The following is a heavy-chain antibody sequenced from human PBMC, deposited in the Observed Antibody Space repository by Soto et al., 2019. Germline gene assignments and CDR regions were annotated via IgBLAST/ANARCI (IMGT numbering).Heavy chain of an antibody. V-gene: IGHV4-4*02. CDR1: GGSISSSNW. CDR2: IYHSGST. Sequence: QVQLQESGPGLVKPSGTLSLTCAVSGGSISSSNWWSWVRQPPGKGLEWIGEIYHSGSTNYNPSLKSRVTMSVDKSKNQFSLKLSSVTAADTAVYYCARDSVYYDSSGYYYHYYGMDVWGQGTTVTVSS. J-gene: IGHJ6*02. D-gene: IGHD3-22*01. CDR3: ARDSVYYDSSGYYYHYYGMDV.